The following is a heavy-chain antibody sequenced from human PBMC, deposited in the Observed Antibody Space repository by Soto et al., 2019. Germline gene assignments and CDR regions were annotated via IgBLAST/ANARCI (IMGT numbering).Heavy chain of an antibody. D-gene: IGHD2-8*01. CDR3: ARVYAYYFDD. Sequence: QVQLQESGPGLVKPSETLSLTCTVSGGCISSYYWSWIRQPPGKGLEWIGYIYYSGSTNYNPSLKSRVTISVDTSKNQFSLKLSSVTAADTAVYYCARVYAYYFDDWGQGTLVTVSS. J-gene: IGHJ4*02. V-gene: IGHV4-59*01. CDR1: GGCISSYY. CDR2: IYYSGST.